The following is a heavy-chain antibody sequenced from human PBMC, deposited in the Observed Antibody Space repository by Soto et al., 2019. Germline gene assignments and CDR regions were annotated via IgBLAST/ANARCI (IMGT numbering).Heavy chain of an antibody. CDR3: AAAPTVTTWPPDFDY. CDR1: GFTFTSSA. CDR2: IVVGSGNT. D-gene: IGHD4-4*01. J-gene: IGHJ4*02. Sequence: GASVKVSCKASGFTFTSSAMQWVRQARGQRLEWIGWIVVGSGNTNYAQKFQERVTITRDMSTSTAYMELSSLRSEDTAVYYCAAAPTVTTWPPDFDYWGQGTLVTVSS. V-gene: IGHV1-58*02.